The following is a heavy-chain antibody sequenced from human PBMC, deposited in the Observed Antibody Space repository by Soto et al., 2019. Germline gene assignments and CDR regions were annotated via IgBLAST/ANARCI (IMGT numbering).Heavy chain of an antibody. D-gene: IGHD3-22*01. CDR2: SYHSGGA. CDR1: GDSISSGGYS. CDR3: ARDSRRGYDLEY. V-gene: IGHV4-30-2*01. J-gene: IGHJ4*02. Sequence: QLQLQESGSGLVKPSQTLSLTCAVSGDSISSGGYSWNWIRQPPGKGLEWIGYSYHSGGADYNPFFTSRVTITVDSSKSQFSLKPTSVTAADTAMYYCARDSRRGYDLEYWGQGTLVTVSS.